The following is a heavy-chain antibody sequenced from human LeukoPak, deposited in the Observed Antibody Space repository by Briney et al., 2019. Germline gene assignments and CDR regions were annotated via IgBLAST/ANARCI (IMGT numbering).Heavy chain of an antibody. J-gene: IGHJ4*02. D-gene: IGHD4-4*01. CDR1: GFTFSNYW. CDR3: ARQGVSTKTFWY. V-gene: IGHV3-7*03. Sequence: PGGSLRLSCVASGFTFSNYWMSWVRQAPGKGLEWVANIKQDGSEMYYVDSVKGRFTISRDNTKNSLFLQMNSLRAEDAAVYYCARQGVSTKTFWYWGQGTLVTVSS. CDR2: IKQDGSEM.